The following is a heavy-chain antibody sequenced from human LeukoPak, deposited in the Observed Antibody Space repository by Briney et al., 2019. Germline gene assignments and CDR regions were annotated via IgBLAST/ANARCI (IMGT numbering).Heavy chain of an antibody. CDR1: GFTFDAYA. J-gene: IGHJ3*02. V-gene: IGHV3-9*01. Sequence: GRSLSLSCPASGFTFDAYALHWVRQAPGDALEWASGVCWNSVSIGYADSVKGRFTISRDNGKNSLYLQLDSLRAEDTPLYYCAKDHVYYDRSGYYYGDAFDIWGQGTMVTVSS. CDR3: AKDHVYYDRSGYYYGDAFDI. D-gene: IGHD3-22*01. CDR2: VCWNSVSI.